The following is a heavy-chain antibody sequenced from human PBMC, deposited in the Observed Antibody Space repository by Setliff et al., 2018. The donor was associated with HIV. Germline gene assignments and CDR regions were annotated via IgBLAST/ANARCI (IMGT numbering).Heavy chain of an antibody. D-gene: IGHD1-26*01. Sequence: TLSLTCGVSGYSLTSGYYWGWIRQPPGKGLEWIGSIHDSGRTYYNPSLKSRVTISVDTSKNQFSLKLSSVTAADTAVYYCARDPKYYYKYFQYWVPGTLVTAPQ. V-gene: IGHV4-38-2*02. CDR2: IHDSGRT. CDR1: GYSLTSGYY. J-gene: IGHJ1*01. CDR3: ARDPKYYYKYFQY.